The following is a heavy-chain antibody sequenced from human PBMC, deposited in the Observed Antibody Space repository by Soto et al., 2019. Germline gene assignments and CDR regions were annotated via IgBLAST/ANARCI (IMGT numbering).Heavy chain of an antibody. D-gene: IGHD2-2*02. CDR1: GFGFGGKT. Sequence: GGSLRLSCAASGFGFGGKTMYWVRPAPGRGLEWVALIAPDGSQIYYADSVKGRFTISRDNSKNTLYLQMDSLRAEDTSLCLCATDIHATWLLNSWGQGTLVTVSS. CDR2: IAPDGSQI. V-gene: IGHV3-30-3*01. CDR3: ATDIHATWLLNS. J-gene: IGHJ5*02.